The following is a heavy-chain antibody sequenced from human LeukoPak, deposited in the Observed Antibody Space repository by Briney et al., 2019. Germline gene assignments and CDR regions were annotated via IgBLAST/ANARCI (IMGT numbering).Heavy chain of an antibody. CDR3: ARDFGLFVFDF. CDR1: GFTFSSYA. J-gene: IGHJ3*01. CDR2: VGSRGRTI. Sequence: GGSLRLSCAASGFTFSSYAMNWVRQAPGKGPEWVSYVGSRGRTIYYAGSVRGRFTISRDNANNSLYLQMNSLRAEDTALYYCARDFGLFVFDFWGQGTMVTVSS. V-gene: IGHV3-48*03. D-gene: IGHD3-10*01.